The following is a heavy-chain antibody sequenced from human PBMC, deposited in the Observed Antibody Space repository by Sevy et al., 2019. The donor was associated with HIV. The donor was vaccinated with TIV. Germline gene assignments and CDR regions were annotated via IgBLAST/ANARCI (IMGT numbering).Heavy chain of an antibody. V-gene: IGHV3-7*01. CDR3: ARGGYGSGSSCYFDY. CDR2: IKPDGSGG. Sequence: GGSLRLSCAASGLIFSGYWMSWVRQARGKGLEWVANIKPDGSGGYYVDSVKGRFTISRDNGKSSVFLQMNSLRAEDTALFYCARGGYGSGSSCYFDYWGQGTLVTVSS. D-gene: IGHD2-15*01. CDR1: GLIFSGYW. J-gene: IGHJ4*02.